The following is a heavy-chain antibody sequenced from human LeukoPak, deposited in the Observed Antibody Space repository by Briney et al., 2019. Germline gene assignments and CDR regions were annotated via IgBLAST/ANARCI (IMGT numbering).Heavy chain of an antibody. J-gene: IGHJ4*02. CDR1: GFTFSSYS. V-gene: IGHV3-23*01. CDR3: AKSRASSGVAPAGYDY. D-gene: IGHD6-13*01. Sequence: GGALRLSCAASGFTFSSYSMTWVRQAPGQGLEWVASISGSGGSTYHADSVKGRFTISRDISKNTLYLQMNSLRAEDTAAYYCAKSRASSGVAPAGYDYWGQGTLVTVSS. CDR2: ISGSGGST.